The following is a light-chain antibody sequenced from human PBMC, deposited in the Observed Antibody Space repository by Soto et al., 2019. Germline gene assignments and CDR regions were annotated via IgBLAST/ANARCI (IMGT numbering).Light chain of an antibody. CDR1: QSISSW. Sequence: DIQMSKSPSALSAYVGDRVTITCRASQSISSWLAWYQQKPGKAPKLLIYDASSLESGVPSRFSGSGSGTEFTLTISSPQPDDFATYYCQQYNSYWTFGQGTKVDIK. CDR2: DAS. CDR3: QQYNSYWT. V-gene: IGKV1-5*01. J-gene: IGKJ1*01.